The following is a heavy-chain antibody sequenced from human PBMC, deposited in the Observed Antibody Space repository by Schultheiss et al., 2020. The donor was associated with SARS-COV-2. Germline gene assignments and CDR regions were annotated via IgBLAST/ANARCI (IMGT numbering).Heavy chain of an antibody. CDR1: GFTFSSYA. J-gene: IGHJ6*02. V-gene: IGHV3-21*03. Sequence: GGSLRLSCAASGFTFSSYAMNWVRQAPGKGLEWVSSISSSSSYIYYADSVKGRFTISRDNSKNTLYLQMNSLKTEDTAVYYCTTTMVTTGDYYYYGMDVWGQGTTVTVSS. D-gene: IGHD4/OR15-4a*01. CDR3: TTTMVTTGDYYYYGMDV. CDR2: ISSSSSYI.